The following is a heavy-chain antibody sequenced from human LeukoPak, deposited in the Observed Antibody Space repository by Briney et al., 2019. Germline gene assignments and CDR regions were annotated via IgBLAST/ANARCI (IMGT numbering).Heavy chain of an antibody. V-gene: IGHV4-39*01. Sequence: KPSETLSLTCTVSGGSISSSSYYWGWIRQPPGKGLEWIGSIYYSGSTYYNPSLKSRVTISVDTSKNQFSLKLSSVTAADTAVYYCAALGFKQLSFDYWGQGTLVTVSS. CDR2: IYYSGST. D-gene: IGHD5-18*01. CDR3: AALGFKQLSFDY. CDR1: GGSISSSSYY. J-gene: IGHJ4*02.